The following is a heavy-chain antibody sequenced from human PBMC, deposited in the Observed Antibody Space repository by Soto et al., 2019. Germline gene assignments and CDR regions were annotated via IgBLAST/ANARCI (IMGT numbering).Heavy chain of an antibody. D-gene: IGHD2-15*01. J-gene: IGHJ5*02. Sequence: PSETLSPTCAVYGGSFSGYYWSWIRQPPGKGLEWIGEINHSGSTNYNPSLKSRVTISVDTSKNQFSLKLSSVTAADTAVYYCARDVVNLPGYCSGGSCYPGGFDPWGQGTLVTVSS. CDR2: INHSGST. CDR1: GGSFSGYY. CDR3: ARDVVNLPGYCSGGSCYPGGFDP. V-gene: IGHV4-34*01.